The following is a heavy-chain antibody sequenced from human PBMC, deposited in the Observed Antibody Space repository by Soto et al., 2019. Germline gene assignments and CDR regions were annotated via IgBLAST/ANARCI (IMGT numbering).Heavy chain of an antibody. CDR2: IKQDGNEK. CDR3: ARDMWEYKLLCLDY. J-gene: IGHJ4*02. CDR1: GFTFSDYW. V-gene: IGHV3-7*01. Sequence: GGSLRLSCAVSGFTFSDYWMSWVRQAPGKGLEWVANIKQDGNEKYYVDSVKGRFTISRDNAKNSLYLQMNSLRAEDTAVYYCARDMWEYKLLCLDYWGQGILVTVSS. D-gene: IGHD2-2*01.